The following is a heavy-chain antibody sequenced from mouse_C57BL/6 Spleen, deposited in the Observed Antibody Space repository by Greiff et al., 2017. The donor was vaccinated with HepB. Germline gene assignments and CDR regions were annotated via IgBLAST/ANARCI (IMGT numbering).Heavy chain of an antibody. J-gene: IGHJ2*01. V-gene: IGHV1-59*01. CDR2: IDPSDSYT. D-gene: IGHD4-1*01. Sequence: VKLQQPGAELVRPGTSVKLSCKASGYTFTSYWMHWVKQRPGQGLEWIGVIDPSDSYTNYNQKFKGKATLTVDTSSSTAYMQLSSLTSEDSAVYYCARRGETGSDYWGQGTTLTVSS. CDR3: ARRGETGSDY. CDR1: GYTFTSYW.